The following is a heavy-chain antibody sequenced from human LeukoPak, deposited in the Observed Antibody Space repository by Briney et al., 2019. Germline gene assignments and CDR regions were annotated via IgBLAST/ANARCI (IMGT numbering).Heavy chain of an antibody. V-gene: IGHV1-2*02. CDR1: GYTFTGYY. J-gene: IGHJ4*02. CDR3: ARDIRGQWLVDY. Sequence: WASVKVSCKASGYTFTGYYMHWVRQAPGQGLEWMGWINPSSGGTNYAQKLQGRVTMTTDTSTSTAYMELRSLRSDDTAVYYCARDIRGQWLVDYWGQGTLVTVSS. CDR2: INPSSGGT. D-gene: IGHD6-19*01.